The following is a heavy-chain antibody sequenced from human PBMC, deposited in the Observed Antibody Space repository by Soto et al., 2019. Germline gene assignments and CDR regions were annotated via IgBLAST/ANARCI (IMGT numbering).Heavy chain of an antibody. CDR3: ARRNWNCSNTSCFVLGAFDI. CDR2: ISSSGGNT. D-gene: IGHD2-2*01. Sequence: EVQLLESGGGLVQPGGSLSLSCAASGFTFSIYAMSWVRQAPGKGLEWVSGISSSGGNTYSADSVKGRFTISRDNSKNIVYLELNRLGAEDTAIYFCARRNWNCSNTSCFVLGAFDIWGQGTMVIVSS. J-gene: IGHJ3*02. V-gene: IGHV3-23*01. CDR1: GFTFSIYA.